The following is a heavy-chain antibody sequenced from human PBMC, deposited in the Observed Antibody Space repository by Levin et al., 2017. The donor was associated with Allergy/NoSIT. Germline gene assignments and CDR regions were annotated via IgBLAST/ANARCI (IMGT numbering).Heavy chain of an antibody. D-gene: IGHD3-3*01. V-gene: IGHV1-8*01. Sequence: GESLKISCKASGYTFTSYDINWVRQATGQGLEWMGWMNPNSGNTGYAQKFQGRVTMTRNTSISTAYMELSSLRSEDTAVYYCARGREYDFWSGYYNWFDPWGQGTLVTVSS. CDR1: GYTFTSYD. CDR3: ARGREYDFWSGYYNWFDP. CDR2: MNPNSGNT. J-gene: IGHJ5*02.